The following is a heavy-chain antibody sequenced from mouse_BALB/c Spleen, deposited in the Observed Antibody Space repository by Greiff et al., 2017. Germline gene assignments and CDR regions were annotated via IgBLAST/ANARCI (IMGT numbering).Heavy chain of an antibody. J-gene: IGHJ4*01. CDR1: GFTFSSYA. V-gene: IGHV5-9-3*01. CDR2: ISSGGSYT. CDR3: ASGENAMDY. Sequence: EVKLVESGGGLVKPGGSLKLSCAASGFTFSSYAMSWVRQTPEKRLEWVATISSGGSYTYYPDSVKGRFTISRDNAKNTLYQQMSSLRSEDTAMYYCASGENAMDYWGQGTSVTVSS.